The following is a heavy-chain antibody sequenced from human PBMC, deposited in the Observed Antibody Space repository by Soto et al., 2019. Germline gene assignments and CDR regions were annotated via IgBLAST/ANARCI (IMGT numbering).Heavy chain of an antibody. V-gene: IGHV1-46*02. D-gene: IGHD3-3*01. CDR2: INPTDGSV. Sequence: QVQLVQSGAEVKKPGASVKVSCTASGYTFKSFYMYWVRQAPGQGLEWIGMINPTDGSVSFAQKFQDRVTLTTDRPTSTVYMELSSLTREDTAVYFCARDFGRHGAVDTTGWFDPWGQGTLVTVSS. J-gene: IGHJ5*02. CDR3: ARDFGRHGAVDTTGWFDP. CDR1: GYTFKSFY.